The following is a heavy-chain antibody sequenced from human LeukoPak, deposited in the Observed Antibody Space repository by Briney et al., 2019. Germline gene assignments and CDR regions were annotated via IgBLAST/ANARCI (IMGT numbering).Heavy chain of an antibody. CDR1: GGSISSSPYW. D-gene: IGHD3/OR15-3a*01. Sequence: SETLSLTCTVSGGSISSSPYWWSWIRQPPGKGLEWIGTIYFSRSTFYHPSLEGRVSISADRSKNQFSLKLASVTAADTAVYHCARRAYGTGLDYWGQGTVVTVSS. CDR3: ARRAYGTGLDY. J-gene: IGHJ4*02. V-gene: IGHV4-39*01. CDR2: IYFSRST.